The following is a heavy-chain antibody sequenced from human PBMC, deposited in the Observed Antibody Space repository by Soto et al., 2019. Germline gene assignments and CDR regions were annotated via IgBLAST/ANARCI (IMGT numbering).Heavy chain of an antibody. CDR3: ARSLIVATIGGRSWFEP. D-gene: IGHD5-12*01. CDR1: GGSFSGYY. J-gene: IGHJ5*02. Sequence: SETLSLTCAVYGGSFSGYYWSWIRQPPGKGLEWIGEINHSGSTNYNPSLKSRVTISVDTSKNQFSLKLSSVTAADTAVYYCARSLIVATIGGRSWFEPWGQGTLVTVS. V-gene: IGHV4-34*01. CDR2: INHSGST.